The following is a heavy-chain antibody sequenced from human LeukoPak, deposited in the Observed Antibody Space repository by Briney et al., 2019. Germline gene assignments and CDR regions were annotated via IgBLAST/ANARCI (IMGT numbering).Heavy chain of an antibody. J-gene: IGHJ4*02. V-gene: IGHV4-59*01. D-gene: IGHD6-19*01. Sequence: SETLSLTCTVSGGSISTYYWSWIRQPPGMGLEWIGYSYDSASTYCNPSLKTRVTISVDTSKNQFSLKLSSVTAADTAVYYCARVGSGSFDYWGQGTLVTV. CDR2: SYDSAST. CDR3: ARVGSGSFDY. CDR1: GGSISTYY.